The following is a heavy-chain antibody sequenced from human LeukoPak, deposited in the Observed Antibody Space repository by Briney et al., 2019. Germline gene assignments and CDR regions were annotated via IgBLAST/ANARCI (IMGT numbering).Heavy chain of an antibody. CDR1: GFTFSSYS. V-gene: IGHV3-21*01. CDR3: ASDIVVVPAAINYMDV. J-gene: IGHJ6*03. D-gene: IGHD2-2*02. Sequence: GGSLRLSCAASGFTFSSYSMNWVRQAPGKGLEWVSSISSSSSYIYYADSVKGRFTISRDNAKNSLYLQMNSLRAEDTAVYYCASDIVVVPAAINYMDVWGKGTTVTVFS. CDR2: ISSSSSYI.